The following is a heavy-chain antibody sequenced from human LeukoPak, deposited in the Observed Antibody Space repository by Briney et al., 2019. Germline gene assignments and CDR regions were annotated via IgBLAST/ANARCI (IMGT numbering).Heavy chain of an antibody. CDR1: GFTFSSYG. V-gene: IGHV3-30*02. D-gene: IGHD2-2*01. CDR3: AKDRVGANYQLQRIYFDY. J-gene: IGHJ4*02. Sequence: GGSLRLSCAASGFTFSSYGMHWVRQAPGKGLEWVAFIRYDGSNKYYADSVKGRFTISRDNSKNTLYLQMNSLRAEDTAVYYCAKDRVGANYQLQRIYFDYWGQGTLVTVSS. CDR2: IRYDGSNK.